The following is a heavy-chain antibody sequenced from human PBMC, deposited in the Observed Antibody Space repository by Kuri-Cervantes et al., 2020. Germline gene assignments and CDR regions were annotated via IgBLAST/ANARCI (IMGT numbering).Heavy chain of an antibody. D-gene: IGHD3-10*01. V-gene: IGHV3-33*08. CDR1: GFSFSTYG. CDR2: IWYDGSNK. J-gene: IGHJ6*03. CDR3: ARAGSRGAYYYYYMDV. Sequence: GGSLRLSCAASGFSFSTYGMHWVRQAPGKGLEWVALIWYDGSNKFYADSVKGRFTISRDNSNNTLYLQMNSLRAEDTAVYYCARAGSRGAYYYYYMDVWGKGTTVTVSS.